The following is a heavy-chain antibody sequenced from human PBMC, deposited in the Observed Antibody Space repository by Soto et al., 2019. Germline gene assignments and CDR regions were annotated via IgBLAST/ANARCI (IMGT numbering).Heavy chain of an antibody. Sequence: PGGSLRLSCAASGLTFSSYAMSWVRQAPGKGLEWVSAISGSGGSTYYADSVKGRFTISRDNSKNTLYLQMNSLRADDTAVYYCAQDYYDSSGYPPHYWGQGTLVTVS. D-gene: IGHD3-22*01. CDR2: ISGSGGST. CDR3: AQDYYDSSGYPPHY. V-gene: IGHV3-23*01. J-gene: IGHJ4*02. CDR1: GLTFSSYA.